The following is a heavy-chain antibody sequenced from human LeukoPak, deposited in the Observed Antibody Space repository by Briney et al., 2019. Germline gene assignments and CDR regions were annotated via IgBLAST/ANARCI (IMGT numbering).Heavy chain of an antibody. CDR2: INPNSGGT. D-gene: IGHD1-14*01. CDR3: ASLTPDLFRSPQDPGYYGMDV. J-gene: IGHJ6*02. Sequence: GASVKVSCKPSGYTFTGYYIHWVRQAPGQGLEWMGWINPNSGGTNYAQKFQGRVTMTRDTSISTAYMELSRLRSDDTAVYYCASLTPDLFRSPQDPGYYGMDVWAKGPRSPSP. CDR1: GYTFTGYY. V-gene: IGHV1-2*02.